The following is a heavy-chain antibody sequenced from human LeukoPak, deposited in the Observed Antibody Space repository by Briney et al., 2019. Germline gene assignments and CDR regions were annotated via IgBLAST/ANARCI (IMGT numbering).Heavy chain of an antibody. D-gene: IGHD3-10*01. V-gene: IGHV3-23*01. J-gene: IGHJ6*04. CDR2: ISGSGGST. CDR1: GFTFSSYA. CDR3: ARSYGSGTPGKYGMDV. Sequence: GGSLRLSCAASGFTFSSYAMSWVRPAPGKGREWVSAISGSGGSTYYADSVKGRFTISRDNSKNTLYLQKNSLRAEDTAVYYCARSYGSGTPGKYGMDVWGKGTTVTVSS.